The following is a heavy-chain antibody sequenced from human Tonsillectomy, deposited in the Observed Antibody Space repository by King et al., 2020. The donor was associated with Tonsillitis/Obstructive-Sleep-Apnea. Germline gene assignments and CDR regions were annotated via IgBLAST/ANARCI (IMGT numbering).Heavy chain of an antibody. CDR3: ATTKEETYYYDSSGYYLGAWFDP. CDR2: SSAYNGNT. CDR1: GYTFTSYG. J-gene: IGHJ5*02. V-gene: IGHV1-18*01. Sequence: QLVQSGAEMKKTGASVKVSCKASGYTFTSYGISWVRQAPGQGLEWMGWSSAYNGNTNYAQKFQGRVTMITETSTSTAYMELRSLRSDDTAVYYCATTKEETYYYDSSGYYLGAWFDPWGQGTLVTVSS. D-gene: IGHD3-22*01.